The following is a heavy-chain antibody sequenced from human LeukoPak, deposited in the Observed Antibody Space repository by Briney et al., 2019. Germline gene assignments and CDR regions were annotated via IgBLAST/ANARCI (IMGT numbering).Heavy chain of an antibody. V-gene: IGHV4-38-2*02. D-gene: IGHD3/OR15-3a*01. CDR3: ARGLDGYYYYMDV. CDR1: NYSISTDYY. J-gene: IGHJ6*03. Sequence: SETLSLTCSVSNYSISTDYYWGWIREPPGKGLEWIGTMYHSGSTYYNPSLKSRVTMSVDTSKNQFSLKLSSVTAADTAVYYCARGLDGYYYYMDVWGKGTTVTISS. CDR2: MYHSGST.